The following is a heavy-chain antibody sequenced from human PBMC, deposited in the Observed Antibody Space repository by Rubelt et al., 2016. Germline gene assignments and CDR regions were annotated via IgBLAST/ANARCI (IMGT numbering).Heavy chain of an antibody. Sequence: VQLVESGGDLVQPGGSLRLSCVATGFIVRSNDMNWVRQTPGKGLEWVSVIYSDDRTDYADSVKGRFVISRDNSKNTLHLQMGKLRAEDTAVYYCASLKWSTWGQGTLVTVSS. D-gene: IGHD2-8*01. CDR3: ASLKWST. CDR2: IYSDDRT. V-gene: IGHV3-66*01. J-gene: IGHJ4*02. CDR1: GFIVRSND.